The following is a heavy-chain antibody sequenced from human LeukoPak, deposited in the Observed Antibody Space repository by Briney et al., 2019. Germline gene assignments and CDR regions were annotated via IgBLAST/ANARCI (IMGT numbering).Heavy chain of an antibody. J-gene: IGHJ4*02. D-gene: IGHD6-13*01. CDR2: INHSGST. Sequence: SETLSLTCAVYGGSFSGYYWSWIRQPPGKGLEWIGEINHSGSTNYNPSLKSRVTISVDTSKNQFSLKLSSVTAADTAVYYCARVELWRSSSWLFDYWGQGTLVTVSS. CDR1: GGSFSGYY. V-gene: IGHV4-34*01. CDR3: ARVELWRSSSWLFDY.